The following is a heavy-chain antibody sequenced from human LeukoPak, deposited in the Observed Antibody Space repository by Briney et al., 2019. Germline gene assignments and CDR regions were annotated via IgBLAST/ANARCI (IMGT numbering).Heavy chain of an antibody. CDR2: ISSSSSYI. Sequence: GGSLRLSCAASGFTFSSYSMKWVRQAPGKGLEWVSSISSSSSYIYYADSVKGRFTISRDNAKNSLYLQMNSLRAEDTAVYYCASNPKYYYDSSGYYRPGDYWGQGTLVTVSP. CDR3: ASNPKYYYDSSGYYRPGDY. D-gene: IGHD3-22*01. V-gene: IGHV3-21*01. J-gene: IGHJ4*02. CDR1: GFTFSSYS.